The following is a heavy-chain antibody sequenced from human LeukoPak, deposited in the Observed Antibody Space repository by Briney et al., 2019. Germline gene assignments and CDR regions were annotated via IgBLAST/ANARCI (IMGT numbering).Heavy chain of an antibody. D-gene: IGHD3-22*01. V-gene: IGHV5-51*01. CDR2: INPGDSDT. Sequence: GESLKISCQASGYSFTSSWIGWARQMPGKGLEWMAIINPGDSDTRYSPSFQGQVTISADKSISTVYLQWGSLKASDTAVYYCARDLIDSSGYWYAFDIWGQGTMVTVSS. J-gene: IGHJ3*02. CDR3: ARDLIDSSGYWYAFDI. CDR1: GYSFTSSW.